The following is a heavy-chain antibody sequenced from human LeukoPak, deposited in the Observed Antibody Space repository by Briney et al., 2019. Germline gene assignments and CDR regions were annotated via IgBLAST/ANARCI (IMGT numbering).Heavy chain of an antibody. J-gene: IGHJ4*02. CDR1: RFTFNIYA. CDR2: ISGSGGST. D-gene: IGHD3-10*01. CDR3: AKDRGFSFDY. V-gene: IGHV3-23*01. Sequence: PGGSLRLSCAASRFTFNIYAMSWVRQAPGKGPEWVSAISGSGGSTYYADSVKGRFTISRDNSKNTLYLQMNSLRVEDTAVYYCAKDRGFSFDYWGQGTLVTVSS.